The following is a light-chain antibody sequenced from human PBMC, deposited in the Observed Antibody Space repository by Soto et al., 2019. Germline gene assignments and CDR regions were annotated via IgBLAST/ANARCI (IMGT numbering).Light chain of an antibody. CDR3: QSYDSSLSGWGV. CDR2: GNN. Sequence: QAVVTQPPSVSGAPGQRVTISCTGSSSNIGAGYDVHWYQQLPGTAPKLLIYGNNNRPSGVPDRFSASKSGTSASLAITGLQAEDEADYYCQSYDSSLSGWGVFGGGTKLTVL. CDR1: SSNIGAGYD. J-gene: IGLJ3*02. V-gene: IGLV1-40*01.